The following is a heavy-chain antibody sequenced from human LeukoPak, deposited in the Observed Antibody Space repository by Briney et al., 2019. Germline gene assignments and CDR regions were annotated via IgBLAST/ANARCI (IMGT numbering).Heavy chain of an antibody. CDR2: IYYSGST. CDR3: ARGPWVQFLEWLPSYYFDY. V-gene: IGHV4-59*01. Sequence: SETLSLTCTVSGGSISSYYWSWIRQPPGKGLEWIGYIYYSGSTNYNPSLKSRVTISVDTSKNQFSLKLSSVTAADTAVYYCARGPWVQFLEWLPSYYFDYWGQGTLVTVSS. J-gene: IGHJ4*02. CDR1: GGSISSYY. D-gene: IGHD3-3*01.